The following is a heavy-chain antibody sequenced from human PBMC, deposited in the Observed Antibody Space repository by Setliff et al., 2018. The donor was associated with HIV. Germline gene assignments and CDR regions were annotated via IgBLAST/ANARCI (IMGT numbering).Heavy chain of an antibody. J-gene: IGHJ6*03. Sequence: TLSLTCTVSGGSISSGSYYWSWIRQPAGKGLEWIGHIYTSGNTNHNPSLKSRVTISVDTSENQFSLKLSSVTAADTAVYCCARGNSRRLRVHYYYYYMDVWGKGTTVTVSS. CDR2: IYTSGNT. CDR1: GGSISSGSYY. V-gene: IGHV4-61*09. D-gene: IGHD4-17*01. CDR3: ARGNSRRLRVHYYYYYMDV.